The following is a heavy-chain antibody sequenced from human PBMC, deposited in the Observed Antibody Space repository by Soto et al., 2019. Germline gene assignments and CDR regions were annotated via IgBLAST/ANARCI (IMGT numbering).Heavy chain of an antibody. D-gene: IGHD3-16*01. Sequence: PGESLKISCRGSGYSFTSYWVGWVRQMPGKGLEWMGIIYPGDSDTRYSPSFQGQVTISADKSISTAYLQWSSLKASDTAMYYCARIPDQPGVMRYYYYGMDVWGQGTTVTVSS. V-gene: IGHV5-51*01. CDR1: GYSFTSYW. CDR2: IYPGDSDT. CDR3: ARIPDQPGVMRYYYYGMDV. J-gene: IGHJ6*02.